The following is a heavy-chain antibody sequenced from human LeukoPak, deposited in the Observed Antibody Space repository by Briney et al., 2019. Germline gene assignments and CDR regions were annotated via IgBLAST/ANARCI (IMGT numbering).Heavy chain of an antibody. D-gene: IGHD6-6*01. CDR1: GYTFTGYY. Sequence: ASVKVSCKASGYTFTGYYMHWERQAPGQGLEWMGWINPNSGGTNYAQKFQGRVTMTRDTSISTAYMELSRLRSDDTAVYYCARGSRIAARRDFDYWGQGTLVTVSS. J-gene: IGHJ4*02. V-gene: IGHV1-2*02. CDR2: INPNSGGT. CDR3: ARGSRIAARRDFDY.